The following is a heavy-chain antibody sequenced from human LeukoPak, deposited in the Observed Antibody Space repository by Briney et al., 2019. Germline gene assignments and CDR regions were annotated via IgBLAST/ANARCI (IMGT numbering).Heavy chain of an antibody. CDR2: IYYSGST. J-gene: IGHJ5*02. V-gene: IGHV4-39*01. Sequence: NPSETLSLTCTVSGGSISSSSYYWGWIRQPPGKGLEWIGSIYYSGSTYYNPSLKSRVTISVDTSKNQFSLRLSSVTAADTAVYYCARHSGSGSLSRPFDPWGQGTPVTVSS. CDR1: GGSISSSSYY. CDR3: ARHSGSGSLSRPFDP. D-gene: IGHD3-10*01.